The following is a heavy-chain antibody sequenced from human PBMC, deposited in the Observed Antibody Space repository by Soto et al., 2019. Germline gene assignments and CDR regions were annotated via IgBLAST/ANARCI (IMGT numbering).Heavy chain of an antibody. J-gene: IGHJ4*02. V-gene: IGHV4-59*08. CDR1: GGSISSSY. CDR3: ARQLIY. CDR2: IYDSGST. Sequence: SETLCLTCTVSGGSISSSYWSWIRQPPGKGLEWIGYIYDSGSTYYNSSLKSRVTMSVDTSKNQFSLKLSSVTAADTAVYSCARQLIYWGQGPPVTVS. D-gene: IGHD6-13*01.